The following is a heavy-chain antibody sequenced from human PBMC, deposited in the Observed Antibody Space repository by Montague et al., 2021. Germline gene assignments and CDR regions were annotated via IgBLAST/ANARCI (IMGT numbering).Heavy chain of an antibody. CDR1: GVSIGEKSFY. V-gene: IGHV4-39*01. CDR2: MFYRGNT. J-gene: IGHJ3*01. Sequence: SETLSLTCSVSGVSIGEKSFYWGWVRQAPRRGLEWIGHMFYRGNTYYNPSLQSRVSISVDTSKNQFSLTLTSVTASDTAVYYCARRCYGDPQTDPEPANCALDVWGQGTWVTGSS. CDR3: ARRCYGDPQTDPEPANCALDV. D-gene: IGHD1-14*01.